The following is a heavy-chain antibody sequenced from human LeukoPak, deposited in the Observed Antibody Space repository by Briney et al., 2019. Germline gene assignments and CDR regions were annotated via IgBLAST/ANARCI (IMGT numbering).Heavy chain of an antibody. CDR1: GFTFSNAW. D-gene: IGHD5-24*01. CDR2: IKSKTDGGTT. Sequence: TGGSLRLSCAASGFTFSNAWMSWVRQAPGKGLEWVGRIKSKTDGGTTDYAAPVKGIFTISRDDSKNTLYLQMNSLKTEDTAVYYCTTDFSRWLQSDYYYMDVWGKGTTVTVSS. CDR3: TTDFSRWLQSDYYYMDV. V-gene: IGHV3-15*01. J-gene: IGHJ6*03.